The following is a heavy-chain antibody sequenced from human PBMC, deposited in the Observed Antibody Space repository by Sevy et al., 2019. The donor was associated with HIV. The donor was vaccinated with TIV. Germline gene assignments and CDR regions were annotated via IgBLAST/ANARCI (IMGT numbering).Heavy chain of an antibody. Sequence: ASVKVSCKASGGTFSSYAISWVRQAPGQGLEWMGGIIPIFGTANYAQTFQGRVTITADESTSTAYMELSSLRSEDTAVYYCASGGSSSWYLRPYYYYGMDVWGQGTTVTVSS. V-gene: IGHV1-69*13. CDR1: GGTFSSYA. CDR3: ASGGSSSWYLRPYYYYGMDV. J-gene: IGHJ6*02. CDR2: IIPIFGTA. D-gene: IGHD6-13*01.